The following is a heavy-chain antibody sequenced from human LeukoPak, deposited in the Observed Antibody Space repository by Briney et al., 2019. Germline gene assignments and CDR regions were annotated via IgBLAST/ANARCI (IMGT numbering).Heavy chain of an antibody. Sequence: SGGSLRLSCAASGFTFSSYGMHWVRQAPGKGLEWVAFIRYDGSNKYYADSVKGRFTISRDNSKNPLYLQMNSLRAEDTAVYYCAKSGSGWYQGGSDFDYWGQGTLVTVSS. CDR2: IRYDGSNK. D-gene: IGHD6-19*01. CDR1: GFTFSSYG. CDR3: AKSGSGWYQGGSDFDY. V-gene: IGHV3-30*02. J-gene: IGHJ4*02.